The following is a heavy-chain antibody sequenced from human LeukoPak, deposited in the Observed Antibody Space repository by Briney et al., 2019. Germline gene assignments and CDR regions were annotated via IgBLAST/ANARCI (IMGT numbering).Heavy chain of an antibody. D-gene: IGHD3-10*01. CDR3: ASHPGDYWFGYLQL. CDR2: ISWNSGSI. CDR1: GFTLDDYA. J-gene: IGHJ4*02. V-gene: IGHV3-9*01. Sequence: PGGSLRLSCAASGFTLDDYAMHWVRHAPGNGLAWVSGISWNSGSIGYADSVKGRFTISRDNAKNSLYLQMHSLRVEDTAVYYCASHPGDYWFGYLQLWGQGTLVTVSS.